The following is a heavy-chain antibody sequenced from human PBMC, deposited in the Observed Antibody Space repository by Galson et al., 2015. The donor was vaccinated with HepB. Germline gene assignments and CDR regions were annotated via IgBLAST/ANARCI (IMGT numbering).Heavy chain of an antibody. CDR1: GFTFSSYE. D-gene: IGHD6-19*01. Sequence: SLRLSCAASGFTFSSYEMNWVRQAPGKGLEWVSYISSSGSTIYYADSVKGRFTISRDNAKNALFLQMNSLRAEDTAVYYCAKWSSAWADCWGQGTLVTVSS. V-gene: IGHV3-48*03. J-gene: IGHJ4*02. CDR3: AKWSSAWADC. CDR2: ISSSGSTI.